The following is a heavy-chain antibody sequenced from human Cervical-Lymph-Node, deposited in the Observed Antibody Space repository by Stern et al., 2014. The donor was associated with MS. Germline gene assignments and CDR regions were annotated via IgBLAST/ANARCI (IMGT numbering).Heavy chain of an antibody. CDR1: GFKFSIYW. CDR2: IYPGDSET. J-gene: IGHJ4*02. Sequence: EVQLVQSGAELIRPGESLKISCKGSGFKFSIYWIAWVRQMPGKGLEWMGSIYPGDSETRYSQYFQGKVTMSADKSTSTAYLQWSSLNASDTAMYFCARQTTAWASDVWGQGTLVTVSS. CDR3: ARQTTAWASDV. D-gene: IGHD1-14*01. V-gene: IGHV5-51*01.